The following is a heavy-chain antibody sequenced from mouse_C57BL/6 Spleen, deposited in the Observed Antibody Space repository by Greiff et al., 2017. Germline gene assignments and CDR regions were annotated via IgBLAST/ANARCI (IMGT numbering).Heavy chain of an antibody. D-gene: IGHD2-3*01. CDR1: GYTFTSYW. V-gene: IGHV1-53*01. J-gene: IGHJ2*01. CDR2: INPSNGGT. CDR3: ARGGIYEGYFFDY. Sequence: QVQLQQPGTELVKPGASVKLSCKASGYTFTSYWMHWVKQRPGQGLEWIGNINPSNGGTNYNEKFKSKATLTVDTSSSTAYMQLSSLTSEDSAVYYCARGGIYEGYFFDYWGQGTTLTVSS.